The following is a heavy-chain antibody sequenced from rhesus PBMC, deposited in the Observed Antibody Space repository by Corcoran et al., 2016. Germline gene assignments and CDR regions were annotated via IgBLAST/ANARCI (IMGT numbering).Heavy chain of an antibody. CDR3: AREGSGGSSS. CDR2: IDGNSAST. J-gene: IGHJ4*01. Sequence: VKLQQCGEGLVKPSETMSLTCAVYGGSFSGYYYWRWIRTPPGKGLEWIGYIDGNSASTNNNPSLKTRVTIAKDTSKNQFSLKLSSVTAADTAVYYCAREGSGGSSSWGQGVLVTVSS. V-gene: IGHV4-73*01. CDR1: GGSFSGYYY. D-gene: IGHD4-29*01.